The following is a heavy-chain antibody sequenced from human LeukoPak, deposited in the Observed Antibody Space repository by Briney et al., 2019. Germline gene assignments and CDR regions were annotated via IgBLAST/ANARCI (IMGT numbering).Heavy chain of an antibody. CDR2: ISSSGSTI. CDR3: AKDYATVGDYDY. Sequence: PGGSLRLSCAASGFTFSSYEMNWVRQAPGKGLEWVSYISSSGSTIYYADSVKGRFTISRDNSKNTLYLQMNSLRVEDTAVYYCAKDYATVGDYDYWGQGTLVTVSS. V-gene: IGHV3-48*03. D-gene: IGHD4-23*01. CDR1: GFTFSSYE. J-gene: IGHJ4*02.